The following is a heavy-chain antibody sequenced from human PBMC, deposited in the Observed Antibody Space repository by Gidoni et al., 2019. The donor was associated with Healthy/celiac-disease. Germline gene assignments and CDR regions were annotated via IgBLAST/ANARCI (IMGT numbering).Heavy chain of an antibody. CDR3: ARDVTEAGGSYYYYMDV. V-gene: IGHV1-3*01. J-gene: IGHJ6*03. CDR2: INAGNGNT. CDR1: GYTFTSYA. Sequence: QVQLVQSGAEVKKPGASVKVSCKASGYTFTSYAMHWVRQAPGQRLEWMGWINAGNGNTKYSQKFQGRVTITRDTSASTAYMELSSLRSEDTALYYCARDVTEAGGSYYYYMDVWGKGTTVTVSS. D-gene: IGHD3-16*01.